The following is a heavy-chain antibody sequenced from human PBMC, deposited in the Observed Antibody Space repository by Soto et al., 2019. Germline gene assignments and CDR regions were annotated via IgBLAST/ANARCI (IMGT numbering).Heavy chain of an antibody. CDR1: GFTFSSYS. Sequence: GGSLRLSCAASGFTFSSYSMNWVRQAPGKGLEWVSYISSSSSTIYYADSVKGRFTISRDNAKNSLYLQMNSLRDEDTVVYYCARVTGSTGYYYYGMDVWGQGTTVTVSS. J-gene: IGHJ6*02. CDR3: ARVTGSTGYYYYGMDV. V-gene: IGHV3-48*02. CDR2: ISSSSSTI. D-gene: IGHD3-10*01.